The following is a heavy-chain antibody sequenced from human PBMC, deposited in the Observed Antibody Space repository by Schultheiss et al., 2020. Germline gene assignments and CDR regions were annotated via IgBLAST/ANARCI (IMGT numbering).Heavy chain of an antibody. CDR1: GGSFSGYY. CDR2: INHSGST. D-gene: IGHD1-26*01. CDR3: ARVPYSGSLL. V-gene: IGHV4-34*01. Sequence: GSLRLSCAVYGGSFSGYYWSWIRQPPGKGLEWIGEINHSGSTNYNPSLKSRVTISVDTSKNQFSLKLSSVTAADTAVYYCARVPYSGSLLWGQGTLVNVYS. J-gene: IGHJ4*02.